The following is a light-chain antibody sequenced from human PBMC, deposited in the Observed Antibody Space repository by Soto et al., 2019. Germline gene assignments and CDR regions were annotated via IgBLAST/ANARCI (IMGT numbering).Light chain of an antibody. Sequence: EIVLTQSPATLSLSPGERATLSCRASQTVGRSLAWYQQKPGQAPRLLISDASNRATGIPARFSGSGSGTDFTLTVSSIESEDFAIYFCQQRFNWPLTFGQGTRLEIK. CDR1: QTVGRS. V-gene: IGKV3-11*01. CDR3: QQRFNWPLT. J-gene: IGKJ5*01. CDR2: DAS.